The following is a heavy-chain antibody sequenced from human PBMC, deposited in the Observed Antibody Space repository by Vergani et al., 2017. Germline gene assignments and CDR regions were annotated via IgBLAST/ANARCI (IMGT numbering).Heavy chain of an antibody. V-gene: IGHV3-48*01. Sequence: EVQLVESGGGLVQPGGSLRLSCAASGSTFSSYAMNWVRQAPGKGLEWVSYISRSSSTIYYADSVKGRFTISRDNAKNSLHLQMNNLRAEDTAVYYCARQSRDEFCTNGVCPLGYWGQGALVTVSS. D-gene: IGHD2-8*01. CDR1: GSTFSSYA. CDR3: ARQSRDEFCTNGVCPLGY. CDR2: ISRSSSTI. J-gene: IGHJ4*02.